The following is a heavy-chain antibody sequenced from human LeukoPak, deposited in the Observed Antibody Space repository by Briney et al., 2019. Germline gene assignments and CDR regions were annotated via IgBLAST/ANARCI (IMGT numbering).Heavy chain of an antibody. CDR3: ARAVGYYFDNSGPSKTFDY. D-gene: IGHD3-22*01. CDR2: IYYSGST. CDR1: GGSISSSSYY. J-gene: IGHJ4*02. V-gene: IGHV4-39*07. Sequence: PSETLSLTCTVSGGSISSSSYYWGWIRQPPGKGLEWIGSIYYSGSTYYNPSLKGRVTISVDTSKNQFSLKLTSVTAADTAVYYCARAVGYYFDNSGPSKTFDYWGQGTLVTVSS.